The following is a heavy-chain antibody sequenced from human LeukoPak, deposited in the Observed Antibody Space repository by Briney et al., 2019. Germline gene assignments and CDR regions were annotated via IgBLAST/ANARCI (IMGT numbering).Heavy chain of an antibody. CDR2: IYHSGST. D-gene: IGHD3-3*01. CDR3: ARGDFWDY. V-gene: IGHV4-30-2*01. Sequence: SETLSLTCTVSGGSISSGDYYWSWIRQPPGKGLEWIGYIYHSGSTYYNPSLKSRVTISVDRSKNQFSLKLSSVTAADTAVYYCARGDFWDYWGQGTLVTVSS. CDR1: GGSISSGDYY. J-gene: IGHJ4*02.